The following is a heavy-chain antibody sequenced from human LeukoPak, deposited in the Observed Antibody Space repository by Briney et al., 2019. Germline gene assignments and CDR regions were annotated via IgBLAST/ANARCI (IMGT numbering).Heavy chain of an antibody. V-gene: IGHV3-74*01. J-gene: IGHJ4*02. CDR3: ARDGVGASHDY. D-gene: IGHD1-26*01. Sequence: GESLSLSCAASGFTFSTYWRHWVRQTPGKGLVWVSRISRDGTTTTYADSVKGRFTNSRDNAKNTLYLEMNSLRAEDTAVYFCARDGVGASHDYWGQGTLVTVSS. CDR2: ISRDGTTT. CDR1: GFTFSTYW.